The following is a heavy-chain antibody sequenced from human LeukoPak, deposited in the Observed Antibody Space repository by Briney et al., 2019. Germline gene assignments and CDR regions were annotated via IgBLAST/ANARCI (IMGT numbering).Heavy chain of an antibody. CDR2: INRSGST. J-gene: IGHJ5*02. CDR1: GGSFSGYY. Sequence: SETLSLTCAVYGGSFSGYYWSWIRQPPGKGLEWIGEINRSGSTNYNPSLKSRVTISVDTSKNQFSLKLSSVTAADTAVYYCARGYDSSGYYHWGQGTLVTVSS. CDR3: ARGYDSSGYYH. V-gene: IGHV4-34*01. D-gene: IGHD3-22*01.